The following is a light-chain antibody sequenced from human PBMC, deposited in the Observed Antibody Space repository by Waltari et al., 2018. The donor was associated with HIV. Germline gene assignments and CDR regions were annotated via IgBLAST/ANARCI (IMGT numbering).Light chain of an antibody. CDR2: KES. V-gene: IGLV3-25*03. Sequence: SYELTQPPSVSVSPGQTARITCSGDALPKKYAYWYQQKPGKAPVLVIYKESERPSGIPVRFSGSLSGTIVTLTISGVQTEDEADYYCQSADSSGTWVFGGGTKLTVL. J-gene: IGLJ3*02. CDR1: ALPKKY. CDR3: QSADSSGTWV.